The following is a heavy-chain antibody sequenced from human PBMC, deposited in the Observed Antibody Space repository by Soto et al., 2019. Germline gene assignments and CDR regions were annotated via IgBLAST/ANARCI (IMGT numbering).Heavy chain of an antibody. Sequence: SETLSLTCTVSGGSISSYYWSWIRQPPGKGLEWIGYIYYSGSTNYNPSLKSRVTISVDTSKNQFSLKLSSVTAADTAVYYCARTESITIFGVVSQNWFDPWGQGTLVTVSS. V-gene: IGHV4-59*08. CDR1: GGSISSYY. D-gene: IGHD3-3*01. J-gene: IGHJ5*02. CDR3: ARTESITIFGVVSQNWFDP. CDR2: IYYSGST.